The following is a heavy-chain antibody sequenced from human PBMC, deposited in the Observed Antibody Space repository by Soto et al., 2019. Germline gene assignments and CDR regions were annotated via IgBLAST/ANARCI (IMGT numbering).Heavy chain of an antibody. D-gene: IGHD6-13*01. CDR3: AKLGDMSGSSWSPRYYYYYGMDV. CDR2: ISGSGGST. J-gene: IGHJ6*02. CDR1: GFTFSSYA. Sequence: PGGSLRLSCAASGFTFSSYAMSWVRQAPGKGLEWVSAISGSGGSTYYADSVKGRFTISRDNSKNTLYLQMNSLRAEDTAVYYCAKLGDMSGSSWSPRYYYYYGMDVWGQGTTVTVSS. V-gene: IGHV3-23*01.